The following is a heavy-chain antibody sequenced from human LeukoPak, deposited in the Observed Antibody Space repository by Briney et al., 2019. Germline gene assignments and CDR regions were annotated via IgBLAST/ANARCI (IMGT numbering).Heavy chain of an antibody. Sequence: ASVKLSCKASGHTFTSYYMHWMRQAPAQGHEWMGIINPSGGSASYAQKLQVRVTRTSDTSTSTVYMELSSLRYEDTDVYYSARVQGGSGYYGTFDYWGQGTLVTVSS. J-gene: IGHJ4*02. CDR3: ARVQGGSGYYGTFDY. CDR2: INPSGGSA. D-gene: IGHD3-10*01. CDR1: GHTFTSYY. V-gene: IGHV1-46*01.